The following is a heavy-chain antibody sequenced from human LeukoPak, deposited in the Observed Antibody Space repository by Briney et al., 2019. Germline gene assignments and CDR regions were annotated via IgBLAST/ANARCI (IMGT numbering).Heavy chain of an antibody. J-gene: IGHJ5*02. D-gene: IGHD3-10*01. CDR1: GGSISSSSYY. CDR2: ISYSGRT. CDR3: ARQRQRKHYYGSGSYHWFDP. V-gene: IGHV4-39*01. Sequence: SETLSLTCTVSGGSISSSSYYWGWIRQPPGKGLEWIGTISYSGRTYYNPSLKSRVTISVDTSKNQFSLKLSSVTAADTAVYYCARQRQRKHYYGSGSYHWFDPWGQGTLVTVSS.